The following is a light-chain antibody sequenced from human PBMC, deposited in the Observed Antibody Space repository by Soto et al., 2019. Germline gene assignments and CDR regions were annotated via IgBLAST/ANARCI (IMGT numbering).Light chain of an antibody. CDR3: QQYGPSPLYT. J-gene: IGKJ2*01. CDR1: QSVTNRD. V-gene: IGKV3-20*01. Sequence: EIELTQSRGTLSLSPGERATLSCRATQSVTNRDIAWYQQRPGQAPRLLIYGTSNRATGIPDRFRGSGSGTDFTLTISGLEPEDFAVYFCQQYGPSPLYTFGPGTKLEIK. CDR2: GTS.